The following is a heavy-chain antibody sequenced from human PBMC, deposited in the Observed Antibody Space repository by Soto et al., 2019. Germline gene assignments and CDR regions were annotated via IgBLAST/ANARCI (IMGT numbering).Heavy chain of an antibody. CDR1: GFTFSSYA. D-gene: IGHD4-17*01. Sequence: EVQLLESGGGLVQPGGSLRLSCAASGFTFSSYAISWVRQAPGNGLEWVSAISGSGGSTYYADSVKGRFTISRDNSKNTLYLQMNSQRAEDTAVYYCAKTLRKPNYYYGMDVWGQGYRVTVSS. V-gene: IGHV3-23*01. J-gene: IGHJ6*02. CDR3: AKTLRKPNYYYGMDV. CDR2: ISGSGGST.